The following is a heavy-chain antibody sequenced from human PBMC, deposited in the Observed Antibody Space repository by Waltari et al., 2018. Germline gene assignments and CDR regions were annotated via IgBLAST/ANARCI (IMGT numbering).Heavy chain of an antibody. CDR2: IYYSGST. CDR3: ARDLSFFGLRADAFDI. CDR1: GGSISSHY. V-gene: IGHV4-59*11. J-gene: IGHJ3*02. D-gene: IGHD2-8*01. Sequence: QVQLQESGPGLVKPSETLSLTCTVSGGSISSHYWSWIRQPPGKGPEWIGYIYYSGSTNYNPSLKSRVTISVDTSKNQFSLKLSSVTAADTAVYYCARDLSFFGLRADAFDIWGQGTMVTVSS.